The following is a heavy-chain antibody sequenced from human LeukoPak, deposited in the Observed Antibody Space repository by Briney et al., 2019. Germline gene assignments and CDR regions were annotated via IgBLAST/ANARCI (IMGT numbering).Heavy chain of an antibody. D-gene: IGHD3-10*01. Sequence: PSETLSLTCTVSGGSISSSSYYWGWIRQPPGKGLEWIGSIYYSGSTYYNPSLKSRVTISVDTSKNQFSLKLTSLTAADTAVYFCARDRSGNYAYNWFDPWGQGTLVTVSS. J-gene: IGHJ5*02. CDR3: ARDRSGNYAYNWFDP. CDR1: GGSISSSSYY. V-gene: IGHV4-39*07. CDR2: IYYSGST.